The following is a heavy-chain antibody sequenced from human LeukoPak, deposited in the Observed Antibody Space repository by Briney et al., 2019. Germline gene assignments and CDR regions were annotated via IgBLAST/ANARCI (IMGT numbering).Heavy chain of an antibody. Sequence: PSETLSLTCTVSGGSISSYYWSWIRQPPGKGLEWIGEINDSGTTFYNPSLKSRLAISVDPSKNQFSVKLNSVTAADTALYYCARQSRSNSWFSGGPKALNWFDSWAQGTLVTVSS. CDR3: ARQSRSNSWFSGGPKALNWFDS. J-gene: IGHJ5*01. CDR2: INDSGTT. D-gene: IGHD6-13*01. CDR1: GGSISSYY. V-gene: IGHV4-34*01.